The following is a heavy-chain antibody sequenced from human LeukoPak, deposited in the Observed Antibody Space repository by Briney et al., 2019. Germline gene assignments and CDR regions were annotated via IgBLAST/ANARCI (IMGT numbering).Heavy chain of an antibody. CDR1: GGSFSGYY. D-gene: IGHD4-17*01. CDR2: INHSGSI. CDR3: ARAQYGDLYDY. Sequence: SETLSLTCAVYGGSFSGYYWSWIRQPPGKGLEWIGEINHSGSINYNPSLKSRVTISVDTSKNQFSLKLSSVTAADTAVYYCARAQYGDLYDYWGQGTLVSVSS. V-gene: IGHV4-34*01. J-gene: IGHJ4*02.